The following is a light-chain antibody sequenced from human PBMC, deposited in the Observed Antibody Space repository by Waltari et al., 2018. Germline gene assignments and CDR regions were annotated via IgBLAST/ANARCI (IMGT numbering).Light chain of an antibody. J-gene: IGKJ4*01. CDR1: QSVTSKN. CDR3: HQYDTSPLT. V-gene: IGKV3-20*01. Sequence: EIVLTQSPGTMSFSLGERAALSCRASQSVTSKNVAWFQHKRGQAPRLLIFDTSTRAADIPDRFGGSGSGTDFTLTISRLESEDSAVYYCHQYDTSPLTFGGGTQVEI. CDR2: DTS.